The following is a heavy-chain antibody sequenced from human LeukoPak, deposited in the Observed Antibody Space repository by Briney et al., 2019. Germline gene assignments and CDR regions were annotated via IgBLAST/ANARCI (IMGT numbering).Heavy chain of an antibody. D-gene: IGHD4-11*01. CDR2: ISGSGGST. CDR1: GFTFSSYA. CDR3: AKPFHPFGVTYDFDY. J-gene: IGHJ4*02. V-gene: IGHV3-23*01. Sequence: GGSLRLSCAASGFTFSSYAMSWVRQAPGKGLEWVSAISGSGGSTYYADSVKGRFTISRDNSKNTLYLQMNSLRAEDTAVYYCAKPFHPFGVTYDFDYWGQGTLVTVSS.